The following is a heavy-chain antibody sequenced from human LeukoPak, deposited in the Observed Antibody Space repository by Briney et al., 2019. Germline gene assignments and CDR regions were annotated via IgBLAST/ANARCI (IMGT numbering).Heavy chain of an antibody. V-gene: IGHV3-9*01. D-gene: IGHD3-22*01. Sequence: GGSLRLSCVASGFTFDDYAMHWVRQAPGKGLEWVSGVTWNGGTVGYADSVKGRFTISRDNSKNTLFLQMNSLRAEGTAVYYCAKKGEYDSGGYPVWGQGTMVTVSS. J-gene: IGHJ3*01. CDR1: GFTFDDYA. CDR2: VTWNGGTV. CDR3: AKKGEYDSGGYPV.